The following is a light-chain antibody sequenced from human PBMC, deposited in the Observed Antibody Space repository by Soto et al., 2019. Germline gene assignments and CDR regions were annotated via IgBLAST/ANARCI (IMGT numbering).Light chain of an antibody. J-gene: IGKJ1*01. V-gene: IGKV1-5*01. CDR3: QQYNSDSRT. Sequence: IHLSLSPPAVTAYVRDGVTITCRASQTISSWLAWYQQKPGKAPKLLIYDASSLDSGVPSSFSGSGSGTEFTLTISSLQPDDSATYYSQQYNSDSRTFCQGTKLDI. CDR2: DAS. CDR1: QTISSW.